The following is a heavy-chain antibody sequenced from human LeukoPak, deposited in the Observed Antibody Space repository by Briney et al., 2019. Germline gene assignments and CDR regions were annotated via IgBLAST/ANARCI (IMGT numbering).Heavy chain of an antibody. CDR2: SYPGDSYT. Sequence: GESLKISCKGSGYSFTNYWIGWVRQMPGKGLEWMGISYPGDSYTRYSPSFQGQVTISADKSISTAYLQWSSLKASDTAMYYCARQAADIVGATLFDYWGQGTLVTVSS. J-gene: IGHJ4*02. V-gene: IGHV5-51*01. D-gene: IGHD1-26*01. CDR1: GYSFTNYW. CDR3: ARQAADIVGATLFDY.